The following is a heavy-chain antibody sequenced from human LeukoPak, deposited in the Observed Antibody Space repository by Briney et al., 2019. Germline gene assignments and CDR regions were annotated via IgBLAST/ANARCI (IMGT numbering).Heavy chain of an antibody. V-gene: IGHV3-33*08. D-gene: IGHD6-13*01. J-gene: IGHJ6*02. CDR1: GFTFSSYG. CDR2: IWYDGSNK. Sequence: GSLRLSCAASGFTFSSYGMHWVRQAPGKGLEWVAVIWYDGSNKYYADSVKGRFTISRDNSKNTLYLQMDSLRAEDTAVYYCARDPGSSWPRGYYYYGMDVWGQGTTVTVSS. CDR3: ARDPGSSWPRGYYYYGMDV.